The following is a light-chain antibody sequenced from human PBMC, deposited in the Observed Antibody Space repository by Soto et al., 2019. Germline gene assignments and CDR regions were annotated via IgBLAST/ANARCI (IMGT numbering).Light chain of an antibody. CDR2: DVS. Sequence: QSVLTPPASVSVSPGQSITISCTGTSSDGGGYNYVSWYQQHPGQAPKLMIYDVSNRPSGVSNRFSGSKSGNTASLTISRLQAEDEADYYCSSYTSSSTVHVFGTGTKVTVL. V-gene: IGLV2-14*01. J-gene: IGLJ1*01. CDR1: SSDGGGYNY. CDR3: SSYTSSSTVHV.